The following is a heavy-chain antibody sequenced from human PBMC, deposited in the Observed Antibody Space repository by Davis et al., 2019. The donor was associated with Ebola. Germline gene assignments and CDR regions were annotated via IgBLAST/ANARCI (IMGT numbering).Heavy chain of an antibody. D-gene: IGHD2-2*01. CDR1: GYTFTSYG. J-gene: IGHJ6*02. CDR3: AREDIVVVPAALKYYYVMDV. Sequence: ASVTVSCKASGYTFTSYGISWVRQPPGQGLEWMGWISPYNGNTNYAQKLQGRVTMTTDTSTRTAYMELRSLRSDDTAVYYCAREDIVVVPAALKYYYVMDVWGQGTTVTVSS. CDR2: ISPYNGNT. V-gene: IGHV1-18*01.